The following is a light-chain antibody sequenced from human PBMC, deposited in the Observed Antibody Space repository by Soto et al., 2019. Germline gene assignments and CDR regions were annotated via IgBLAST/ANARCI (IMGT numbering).Light chain of an antibody. J-gene: IGKJ3*01. CDR3: QQYGASVT. V-gene: IGKV3-20*01. Sequence: EIVLTQSPGTLSLSPGEGATLSCRASQGVSSSYLAWYQHKPGQAPRLLIYGASSRASGIPDRFSGSGSGTVFTLTINRLEPEDFAVYYCQQYGASVTFGPGTKVDLK. CDR1: QGVSSSY. CDR2: GAS.